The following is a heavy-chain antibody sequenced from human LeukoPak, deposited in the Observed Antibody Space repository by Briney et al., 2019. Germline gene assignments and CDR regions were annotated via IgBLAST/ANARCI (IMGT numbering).Heavy chain of an antibody. CDR3: AKESVRYSSSGEGQK. V-gene: IGHV3-23*01. Sequence: PGGSLRLSCAASGFTFSSYAMSLVRQAPGKGLAWVSAISGSGGSTYYADSVKGRFTISRDNSKNTLYLQMNSLRAEDTAVYYCAKESVRYSSSGEGQKWGQGTLVTVSS. D-gene: IGHD6-13*01. J-gene: IGHJ4*02. CDR1: GFTFSSYA. CDR2: ISGSGGST.